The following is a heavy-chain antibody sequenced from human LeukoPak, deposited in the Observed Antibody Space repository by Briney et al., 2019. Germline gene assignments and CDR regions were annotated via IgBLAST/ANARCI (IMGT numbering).Heavy chain of an antibody. J-gene: IGHJ4*02. V-gene: IGHV4-59*01. Sequence: SETLSLTCTVYGGSISSYYWSWIRQPPWKGLEWIGYIYYSGSTNYNPSLKSRVTISVDTSKNQFSLKLSSVTAADTAVYYCARYYCSSTNCLYYFDYWGQGTLVTVSS. D-gene: IGHD2-2*01. CDR2: IYYSGST. CDR1: GGSISSYY. CDR3: ARYYCSSTNCLYYFDY.